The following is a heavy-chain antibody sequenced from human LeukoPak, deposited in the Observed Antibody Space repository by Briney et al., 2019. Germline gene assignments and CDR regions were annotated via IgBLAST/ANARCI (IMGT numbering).Heavy chain of an antibody. D-gene: IGHD3-3*01. CDR3: ARVRDDYFFDC. Sequence: SETLSLTCTVSGDSISTSAYYWCWIRQRPGTGLEWIAYIHYIGNAYSNPSLESRVTTSVDTSSNQFSLNVASVTAADTAVYYCARVRDDYFFDCWGQGILVTVSS. CDR2: IHYIGNA. V-gene: IGHV4-31*03. CDR1: GDSISTSAYY. J-gene: IGHJ4*02.